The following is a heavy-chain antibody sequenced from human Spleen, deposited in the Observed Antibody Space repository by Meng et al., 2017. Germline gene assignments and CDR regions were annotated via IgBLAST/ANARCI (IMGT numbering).Heavy chain of an antibody. CDR1: GGSISTSGYY. J-gene: IGHJ5*02. D-gene: IGHD6-19*01. CDR2: IGHSGIT. CDR3: VRSSGWVRTGFDP. Sequence: QPQLQESGPGLVKPSEALSLTCSVSGGSISTSGYYCGWIRQPPGKGLEWIGSIGHSGITYYTPSLKSRVTVSIDTSKSQFSLKLTSVTAADTAVYYCVRSSGWVRTGFDPWGQGTLVTVSS. V-gene: IGHV4-39*01.